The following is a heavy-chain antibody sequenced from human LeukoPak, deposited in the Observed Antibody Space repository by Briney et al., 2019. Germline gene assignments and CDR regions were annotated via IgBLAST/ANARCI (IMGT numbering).Heavy chain of an antibody. CDR1: GGSLSNYY. CDR2: IYYDGST. J-gene: IGHJ4*02. Sequence: SETLSLTCTVSGGSLSNYYWSWIRQPPGKGLEWIAYIYYDGSTNYNPSLQSRITISVDTSKNHFSLKLSSVTAADTAVYYCTRLRADGYNDFWGQGTPVTVSS. CDR3: TRLRADGYNDF. D-gene: IGHD5-24*01. V-gene: IGHV4-59*08.